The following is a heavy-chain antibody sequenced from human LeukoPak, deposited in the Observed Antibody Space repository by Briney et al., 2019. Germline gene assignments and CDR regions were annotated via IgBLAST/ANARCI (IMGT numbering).Heavy chain of an antibody. CDR1: GGTFSSYA. CDR2: IIPIFGTA. CDR3: ARVAESRGQQLYGNWFDP. Sequence: SVKVSCKASGGTFSSYAISWVRQAPGQGLEWMGGIIPIFGTANYAQKFQGGVTITADESTSTAYMELSSLRSEDTAVYYCARVAESRGQQLYGNWFDPWGQGTLVTVSS. D-gene: IGHD6-13*01. V-gene: IGHV1-69*13. J-gene: IGHJ5*02.